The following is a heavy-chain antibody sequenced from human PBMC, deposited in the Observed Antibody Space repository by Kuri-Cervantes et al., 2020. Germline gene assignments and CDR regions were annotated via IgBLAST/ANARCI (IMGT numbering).Heavy chain of an antibody. CDR2: INHSGST. V-gene: IGHV4-34*01. Sequence: SQTLSLTCAVYGGSFSGYYWSWIRQPPGKGLEWIGEINHSGSTNYNPSLKSRVTISVDTSKNQFSLKLNSVTAADTAVYFCATGLGRVRGLYDYWGQGTLVTVSS. D-gene: IGHD3-10*01. J-gene: IGHJ4*02. CDR3: ATGLGRVRGLYDY. CDR1: GGSFSGYY.